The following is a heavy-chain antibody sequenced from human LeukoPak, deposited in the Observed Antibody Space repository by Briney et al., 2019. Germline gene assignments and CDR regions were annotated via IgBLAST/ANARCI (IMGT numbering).Heavy chain of an antibody. CDR2: IYPGDSDT. Sequence: GESLKISCKGSGYSFTSYWIGWVRQMPGKGLEWMGIIYPGDSDTRYSPFFQGQVTISADKSISTAYLQWSSLKASDTAMYYCARRRSTNKYYYYYYMDVWGKGTTVTVSS. J-gene: IGHJ6*03. D-gene: IGHD1/OR15-1a*01. CDR3: ARRRSTNKYYYYYYMDV. CDR1: GYSFTSYW. V-gene: IGHV5-51*01.